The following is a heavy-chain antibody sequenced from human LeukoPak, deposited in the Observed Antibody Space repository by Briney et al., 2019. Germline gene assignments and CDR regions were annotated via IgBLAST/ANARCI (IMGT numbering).Heavy chain of an antibody. J-gene: IGHJ6*03. CDR1: GYTFTGYY. CDR2: FIPIIGTA. V-gene: IGHV1-69*13. CDR3: ASRDIVVVPAAIPAWYYYYMDV. Sequence: ASVKVSCKASGYTFTGYYMHWVRQAPGQGLEWMGGFIPIIGTANYAQKFQGRVTITADESTSTAYMELSSLRSEDTAVYYCASRDIVVVPAAIPAWYYYYMDVWGKGTTVTVSS. D-gene: IGHD2-2*02.